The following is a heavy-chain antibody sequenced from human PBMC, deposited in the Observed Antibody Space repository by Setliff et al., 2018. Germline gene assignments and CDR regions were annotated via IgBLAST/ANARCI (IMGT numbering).Heavy chain of an antibody. CDR2: INIGGGSA. J-gene: IGHJ4*02. D-gene: IGHD3-10*01. CDR1: GYSFTSYY. V-gene: IGHV1-46*01. CDR3: ARAGMASLHRKGVFEH. Sequence: ASVKVSCKASGYSFTSYYMYWLRQAPGQGPEWMGIINIGGGSASYAQKFQDRVTMTRDTSTSTVYLEVTSLRSEDTAVYYCARAGMASLHRKGVFEHWGQGTLVTVSS.